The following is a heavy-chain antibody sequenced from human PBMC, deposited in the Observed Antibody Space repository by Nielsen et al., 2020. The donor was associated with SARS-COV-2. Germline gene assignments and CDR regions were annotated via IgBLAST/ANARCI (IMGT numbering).Heavy chain of an antibody. V-gene: IGHV3-21*01. D-gene: IGHD5-18*01. J-gene: IGHJ5*02. CDR1: GFTFSSYS. CDR2: ISSSSSYI. CDR3: ARVGGTGYSYGPNWFDP. Sequence: GESLKISCAASGFTFSSYSMNWVRQAPGKGLEWVSSISSSSSYIYYADSVKGRFTISRDNSKNTLYLQMNSLRAEDTAVYYCARVGGTGYSYGPNWFDPWGQGTLVTVSS.